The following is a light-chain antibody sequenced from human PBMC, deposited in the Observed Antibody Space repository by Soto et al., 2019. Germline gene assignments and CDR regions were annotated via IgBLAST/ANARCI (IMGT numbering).Light chain of an antibody. CDR1: QSVLYSSNNKNY. CDR2: WAS. CDR3: QQYYSTPQT. V-gene: IGKV4-1*01. J-gene: IGKJ1*01. Sequence: DIVLTQSPDSLAVSLSERATINCKSSQSVLYSSNNKNYFAWYQQKPGQPPKLLIYWASTRESGVPDRFSGSGSGTDFTLTISSLQAEDVAVYYCQQYYSTPQTFGQGTKVEVK.